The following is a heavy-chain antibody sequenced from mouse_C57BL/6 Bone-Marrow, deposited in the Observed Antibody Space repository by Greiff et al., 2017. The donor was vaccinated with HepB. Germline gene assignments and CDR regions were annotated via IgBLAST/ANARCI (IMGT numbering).Heavy chain of an antibody. J-gene: IGHJ3*01. D-gene: IGHD3-2*02. V-gene: IGHV1-54*01. Sequence: QVQLKESGAELVRPGTSVKVSCKASGYAFTNYLIEWVKQRPGQGLEWIGVINPGSGGTNYNEKFKGKATLTADKSSSTAYMQLSSLTSEDSAVYFCAISPSSCYVGFAYWGQGTLVTVSA. CDR2: INPGSGGT. CDR3: AISPSSCYVGFAY. CDR1: GYAFTNYL.